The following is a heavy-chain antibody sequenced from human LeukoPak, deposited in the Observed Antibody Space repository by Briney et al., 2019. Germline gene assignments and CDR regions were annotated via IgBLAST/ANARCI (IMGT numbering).Heavy chain of an antibody. D-gene: IGHD6-13*01. J-gene: IGHJ1*01. Sequence: PSETLSLTCTVSTYSISSGYYWGWIRQPPGKGLEWIGNIYHNGNTYYNPSLKSRVTISVDTSKNQFSLTLNSVTAADSAVYYCARAGEVATTGTYFQHWGQGTLVTVSS. CDR1: TYSISSGYY. CDR2: IYHNGNT. CDR3: ARAGEVATTGTYFQH. V-gene: IGHV4-38-2*02.